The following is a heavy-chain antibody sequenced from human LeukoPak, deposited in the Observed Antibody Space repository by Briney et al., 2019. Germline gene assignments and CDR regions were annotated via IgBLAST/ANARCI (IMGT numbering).Heavy chain of an antibody. CDR2: INTNTGNP. J-gene: IGHJ4*02. CDR1: GYTFTSYA. CDR3: ARDPSIVGATRADY. V-gene: IGHV7-4-1*02. D-gene: IGHD1-26*01. Sequence: ASVKVSCKASGYTFTSYAMNWVRQAPGQGLEWMGWINTNTGNPTYAQGFTGRFVFSLDTSVSTAYLQISSLKAEDTAVYYCARDPSIVGATRADYWGQGTLVTVSS.